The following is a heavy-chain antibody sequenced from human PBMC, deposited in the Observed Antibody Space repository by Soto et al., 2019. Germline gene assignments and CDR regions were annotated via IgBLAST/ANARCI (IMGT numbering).Heavy chain of an antibody. CDR1: GFTFTDYW. D-gene: IGHD4-4*01. V-gene: IGHV3-7*03. J-gene: IGHJ6*02. Sequence: PGGSLRLSCVASGFTFTDYWMTRVRQAPGKGLEWVANIKEDESEMRYVDSVKGRFTISRDNVRNSLYLQMNSLTAEDSAVYYCARDKPTEHKNAFSYGLDVWGQGTKVTVYS. CDR3: ARDKPTEHKNAFSYGLDV. CDR2: IKEDESEM.